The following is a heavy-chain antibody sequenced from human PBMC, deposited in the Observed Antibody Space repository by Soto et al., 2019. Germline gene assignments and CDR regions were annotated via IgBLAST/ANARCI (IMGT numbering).Heavy chain of an antibody. CDR1: GASINSGDYY. V-gene: IGHV4-30-4*01. CDR3: SSLPDGYTSGLDY. D-gene: IGHD5-12*01. CDR2: IYYTGNT. J-gene: IGHJ4*02. Sequence: QVQLQESGPGLVKPSQTLSLSCTVSGASINSGDYYWSWIRQPPGKGLEWIGYIYYTGNTVFNPFLKSRVSISVDTPKNQFSLRLNSVTAADTAVYYCSSLPDGYTSGLDYWGPGTLVTVSS.